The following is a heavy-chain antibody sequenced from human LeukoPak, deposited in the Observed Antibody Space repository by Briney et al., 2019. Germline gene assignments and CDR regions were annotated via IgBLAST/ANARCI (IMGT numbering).Heavy chain of an antibody. Sequence: GGSLRLSCAASGFTFSSYAMSWVRQAPGQGLEWVSGISGSGGNTYYADSVKGRFTISRDNSKNTVYLQMNSLRAEDTAVYYCAKGPRFIYGFDYWGQGTLVTVSS. CDR3: AKGPRFIYGFDY. D-gene: IGHD4-17*01. V-gene: IGHV3-23*01. CDR2: ISGSGGNT. CDR1: GFTFSSYA. J-gene: IGHJ4*02.